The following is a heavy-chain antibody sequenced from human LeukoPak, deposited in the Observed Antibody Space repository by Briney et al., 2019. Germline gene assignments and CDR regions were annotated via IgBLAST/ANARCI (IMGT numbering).Heavy chain of an antibody. CDR3: ARVRGGVIDY. CDR2: IKQDGSEK. Sequence: GGSLRLSCAASGFTFSSYSMNWVRQAPGKGLEWVANIKQDGSEKYYVDSVKGRFTISRNNAKNSLYLQMNSLRAEDTAVYYCARVRGGVIDYWGQGTLVTVSS. CDR1: GFTFSSYS. V-gene: IGHV3-7*02. D-gene: IGHD3-16*01. J-gene: IGHJ4*02.